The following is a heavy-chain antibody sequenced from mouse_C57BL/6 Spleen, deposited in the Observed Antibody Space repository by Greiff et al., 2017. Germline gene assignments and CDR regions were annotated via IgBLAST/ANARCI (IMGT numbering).Heavy chain of an antibody. Sequence: QVQLQQSGAELAKPGASVKLSCKASGYTFTSYWMHWVKQRPGQGLEWIGYINPSSGYTKYNQKFKDKATLTADKSSSTAYMQLSSLTSEDSAVYYCARGETAQATEFAYWGQGTLVTVSA. CDR3: ARGETAQATEFAY. D-gene: IGHD3-2*02. CDR1: GYTFTSYW. J-gene: IGHJ3*01. CDR2: INPSSGYT. V-gene: IGHV1-7*01.